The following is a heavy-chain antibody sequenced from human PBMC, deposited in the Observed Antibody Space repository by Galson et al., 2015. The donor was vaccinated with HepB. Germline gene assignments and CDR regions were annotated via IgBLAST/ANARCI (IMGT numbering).Heavy chain of an antibody. Sequence: SVKVSCKASGYTFTSYGISWVRQAPGQGLEWMGWISAYNGNTNYAQKLQDRVTMTTDTSTSTAYMELRSLGSDDTAVYYCARDYYYGSGSYYSCVDYWGQGTLVTVSS. CDR3: ARDYYYGSGSYYSCVDY. D-gene: IGHD3-10*01. J-gene: IGHJ4*02. CDR2: ISAYNGNT. CDR1: GYTFTSYG. V-gene: IGHV1-18*04.